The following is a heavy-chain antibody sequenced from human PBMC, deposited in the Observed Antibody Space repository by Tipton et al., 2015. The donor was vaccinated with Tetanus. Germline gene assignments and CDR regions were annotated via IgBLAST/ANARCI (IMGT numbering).Heavy chain of an antibody. V-gene: IGHV4-61*08. D-gene: IGHD1-1*01. J-gene: IGHJ4*02. CDR1: GGSVRSGDYS. CDR2: VSYSGRT. Sequence: GLVKPSETLSLTCTVSGGSVRSGDYSWNWIRQPPGKGLEWLAYVSYSGRTNSNYSLKSRITISQDTSKNQFSLRLTPVTAADTAVYYRARANNEFPKKGPFDSWGQGSLVIVSS. CDR3: ARANNEFPKKGPFDS.